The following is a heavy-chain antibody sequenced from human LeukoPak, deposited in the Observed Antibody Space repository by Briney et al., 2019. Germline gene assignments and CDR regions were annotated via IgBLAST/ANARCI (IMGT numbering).Heavy chain of an antibody. V-gene: IGHV4-59*08. Sequence: SETLSLTCTVSGGSLSSFYWTWIRQPPGKGLEWLGYAYYSGTSNYNPSLKSRLTISVNTSKNQVSLQMTSVTAADTAMYYCARSELNDYFKYWGQGILVTVST. CDR2: AYYSGTS. CDR1: GGSLSSFY. CDR3: ARSELNDYFKY. D-gene: IGHD1-7*01. J-gene: IGHJ4*02.